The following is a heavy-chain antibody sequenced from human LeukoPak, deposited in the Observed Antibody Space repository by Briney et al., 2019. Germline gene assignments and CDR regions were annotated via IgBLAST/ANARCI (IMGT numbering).Heavy chain of an antibody. D-gene: IGHD6-13*01. CDR3: ARGYSSSWYYFDY. V-gene: IGHV4-59*01. Sequence: SETLSLTCNVSGGSISTYYWSWIRQPPGKGLEWIGYIYYSGSTNYNPSLKSRVTISVDTSKNQFSLKLSSVTAADTAVYYCARGYSSSWYYFDYWGQGTLVTVSS. CDR1: GGSISTYY. J-gene: IGHJ4*02. CDR2: IYYSGST.